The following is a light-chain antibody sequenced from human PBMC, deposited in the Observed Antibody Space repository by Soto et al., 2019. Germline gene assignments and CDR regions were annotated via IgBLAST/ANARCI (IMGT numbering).Light chain of an antibody. J-gene: IGKJ2*01. CDR1: QSVSSSY. Sequence: EIVLTQSPGTLSLSPGERATLPCRASQSVSSSYLAWYQQKPGQAPRLLIYGASSRATGIPDRFSGSGSGTHYTLTISRLEPEAFAVYYCQQYGSSPQYTFGQGTKLEIK. V-gene: IGKV3-20*01. CDR2: GAS. CDR3: QQYGSSPQYT.